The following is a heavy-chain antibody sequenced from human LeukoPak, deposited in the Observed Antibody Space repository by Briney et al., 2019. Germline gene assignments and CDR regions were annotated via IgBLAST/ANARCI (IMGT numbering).Heavy chain of an antibody. D-gene: IGHD2-2*01. Sequence: GESLKISCKGSGYSFTSYWIGWVRQMPGKGLERMGIIYPGDSDTRYSPSFQGQVTISADKSISTAYLQWSSLKASDTAMYYCARRGCSSTSCPTNWFDPWGQGTLVTVSS. V-gene: IGHV5-51*01. CDR1: GYSFTSYW. CDR3: ARRGCSSTSCPTNWFDP. J-gene: IGHJ5*02. CDR2: IYPGDSDT.